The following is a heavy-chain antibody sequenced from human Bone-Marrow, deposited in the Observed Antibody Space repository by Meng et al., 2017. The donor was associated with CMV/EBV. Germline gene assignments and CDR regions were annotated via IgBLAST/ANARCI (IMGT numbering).Heavy chain of an antibody. CDR3: ARARLQSGRKIGRYYYGMDV. V-gene: IGHV4-34*01. CDR1: GGSFSDYY. CDR2: INHSGST. D-gene: IGHD2-8*02. J-gene: IGHJ6*02. Sequence: SETLSLTCAVYGGSFSDYYWSWIRQPPGKGLEWIGEINHSGSTNYNPSLKSRVTISVDTSKNQFSLKLSSVTAADTAVYYCARARLQSGRKIGRYYYGMDVWGQGTTVTVSS.